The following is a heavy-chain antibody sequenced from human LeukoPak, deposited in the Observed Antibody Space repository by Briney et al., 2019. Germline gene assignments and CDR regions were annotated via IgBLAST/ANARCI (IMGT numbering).Heavy chain of an antibody. J-gene: IGHJ4*02. CDR2: VSYDGTNK. V-gene: IGHV3-30-3*01. CDR1: GFTFTDYT. Sequence: GGSLRLSCAASGFTFTDYTLHWVRQAPGKGLEWVAAVSYDGTNKDYADSVKGRFTGSRDNSNNILYLQMDSLTPDDTAVYYCARDRYTLGYWGQGTLVTVSS. D-gene: IGHD5-18*01. CDR3: ARDRYTLGY.